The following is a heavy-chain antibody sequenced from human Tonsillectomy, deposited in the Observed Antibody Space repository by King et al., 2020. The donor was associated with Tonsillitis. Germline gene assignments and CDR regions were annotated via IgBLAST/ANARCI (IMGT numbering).Heavy chain of an antibody. CDR3: ARALSSSWNY. CDR2: IQQDGGEK. J-gene: IGHJ4*02. Sequence: VQLVESGGGLVQPGGSLRLSCAASGFTFNTFWMVWVRQAPGKGLEWVASIQQDGGEKYYVDSVKGRFTISRDNAKSSLYLQMNSLRAEDTAIYYCARALSSSWNYWGQGTLVTVSS. D-gene: IGHD6-13*01. V-gene: IGHV3-7*03. CDR1: GFTFNTFW.